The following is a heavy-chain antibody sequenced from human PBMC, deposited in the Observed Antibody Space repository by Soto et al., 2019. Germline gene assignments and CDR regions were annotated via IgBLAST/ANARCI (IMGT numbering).Heavy chain of an antibody. CDR2: IYYSGST. V-gene: IGHV4-31*11. J-gene: IGHJ6*02. CDR3: ARAATPSSIFGVVTLDV. CDR1: GGSISSGAYY. D-gene: IGHD3-3*01. Sequence: QVQLQESGPGLVKPSQTLSLTCAVSGGSISSGAYYWSWIRQHPGKGLEWIGYIYYSGSTYYNPSLKGRVTISVDTSKNQFSLKLSSVTAADTAVYYCARAATPSSIFGVVTLDVWGQGTTVTVSS.